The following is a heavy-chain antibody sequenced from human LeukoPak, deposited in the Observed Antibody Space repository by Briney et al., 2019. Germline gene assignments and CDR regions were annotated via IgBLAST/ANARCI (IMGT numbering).Heavy chain of an antibody. CDR2: IIPIFGTA. J-gene: IGHJ1*01. Sequence: SVKVSCKASGGTFSSYAISWVRQAPGQGLEWMGGIIPIFGTASYAQKFQGRVTITADESTSTAYMELSSLRSEDTAVYYCARDAHLGELRYFQHWGQGTLVTVSS. V-gene: IGHV1-69*13. CDR3: ARDAHLGELRYFQH. D-gene: IGHD3-16*01. CDR1: GGTFSSYA.